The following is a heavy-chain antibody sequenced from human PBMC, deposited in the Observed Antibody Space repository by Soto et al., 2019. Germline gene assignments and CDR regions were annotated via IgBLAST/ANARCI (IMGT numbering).Heavy chain of an antibody. D-gene: IGHD2-2*01. J-gene: IGHJ6*03. Sequence: EVQLVEAGGGLVQPGGSLKLSCAASGFTFRGAAMHWVRQASGKGLEWVGRIRTKGNNYATAYAASVKGRFTISRDDSSNTAYLQMNSLKAEDTAVYYCANQMYPLMDVWGKGTTVTVSS. V-gene: IGHV3-73*01. CDR3: ANQMYPLMDV. CDR1: GFTFRGAA. CDR2: IRTKGNNYAT.